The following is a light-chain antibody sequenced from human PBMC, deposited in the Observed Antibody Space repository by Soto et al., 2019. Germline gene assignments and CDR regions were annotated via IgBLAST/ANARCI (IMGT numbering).Light chain of an antibody. J-gene: IGKJ3*01. V-gene: IGKV1-17*01. CDR2: TSS. CDR3: LQYNSYPFT. CDR1: QSIRNF. Sequence: DIQMTQSPSSLSASVGDRVTITCRTSQSIRNFLNWYQQKPGTVPKLLISTSSTLESGVPSRFSGGGSGTEFTLTISSLQPEDFATYYCLQYNSYPFTFGPGTRVDFK.